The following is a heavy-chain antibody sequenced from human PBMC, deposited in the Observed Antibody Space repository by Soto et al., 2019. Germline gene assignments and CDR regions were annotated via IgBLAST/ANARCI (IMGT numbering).Heavy chain of an antibody. V-gene: IGHV5-51*01. CDR2: IYPGDSDT. CDR1: GYSFTSYW. Sequence: SLKISCKGSGYSFTSYWIGWVRQMPGKGLELMGIIYPGDSDTRYSPSFQGQVTISADKSISTAYLQWSSLKASDTAMYYCARLLGYCSGGSCYSRYGMDVWGQGTTVTVSS. CDR3: ARLLGYCSGGSCYSRYGMDV. J-gene: IGHJ6*02. D-gene: IGHD2-15*01.